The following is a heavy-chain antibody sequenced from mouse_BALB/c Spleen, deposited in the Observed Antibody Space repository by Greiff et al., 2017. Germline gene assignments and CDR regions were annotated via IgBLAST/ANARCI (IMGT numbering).Heavy chain of an antibody. J-gene: IGHJ4*01. V-gene: IGHV6-6*02. CDR2: IRLKSDNYAT. Sequence: VQLKESGGGLVQPGGSMKLSCVASGFTFSSYWMSWVRQSPEKGLEWVAEIRLKSDNYATHYAESVKGKFTISRDDSKSRLYLQMNSLRAEDTGIYYCTFYDGYYYYAMDYWGQGTSVTVSS. CDR1: GFTFSSYW. D-gene: IGHD2-3*01. CDR3: TFYDGYYYYAMDY.